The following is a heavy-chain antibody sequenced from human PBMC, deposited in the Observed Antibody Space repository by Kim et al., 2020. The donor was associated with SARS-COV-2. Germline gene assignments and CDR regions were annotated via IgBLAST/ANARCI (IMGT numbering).Heavy chain of an antibody. CDR2: INHSGST. CDR1: GGSFSGYY. D-gene: IGHD2-15*01. V-gene: IGHV4-34*01. J-gene: IGHJ2*01. CDR3: ARVVVVVSYWYFDL. Sequence: SETLSLTCAVYGGSFSGYYWSWIRQPPGKGLEWIGEINHSGSTNYNPSLKSRVTISVDTSKNQFSLKLSSVTAADTAVYYCARVVVVVSYWYFDLWGRGTLVTVSS.